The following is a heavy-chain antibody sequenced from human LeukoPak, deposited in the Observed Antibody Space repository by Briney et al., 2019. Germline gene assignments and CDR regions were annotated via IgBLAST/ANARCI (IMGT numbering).Heavy chain of an antibody. D-gene: IGHD3-10*01. CDR3: ARDFYHLYGSGSFDAFDI. CDR1: GFTFTNYW. Sequence: GGSLRLSCAASGFTFTNYWMTWVRQAPGKGLEWLANIKQDGSEKYYVDSVKGRFTISRDNAKNSLYLQMNSLRAEDTAVYYCARDFYHLYGSGSFDAFDIWAKGQWSPSLQ. V-gene: IGHV3-7*01. CDR2: IKQDGSEK. J-gene: IGHJ3*02.